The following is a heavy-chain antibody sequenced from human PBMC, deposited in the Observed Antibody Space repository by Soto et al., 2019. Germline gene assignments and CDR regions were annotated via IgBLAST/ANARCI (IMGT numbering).Heavy chain of an antibody. D-gene: IGHD6-13*01. CDR1: GFTFDDYA. V-gene: IGHV3-9*01. CDR2: ISWNGGSI. Sequence: GGSLRLSCAASGFTFDDYAMHWVRQAPGKGLEWVSGISWNGGSIGYADSVKGRFTISRDNAKNSLYLQMNSLRAEDTALYYCTKVLLSSTWYSFDYWGQGTLVTVSS. CDR3: TKVLLSSTWYSFDY. J-gene: IGHJ4*02.